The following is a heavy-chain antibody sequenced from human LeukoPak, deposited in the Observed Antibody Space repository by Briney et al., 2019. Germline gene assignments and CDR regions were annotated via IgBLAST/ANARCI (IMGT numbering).Heavy chain of an antibody. J-gene: IGHJ6*03. Sequence: SETLSLTCTVSGGSISSHYWSWIRQPPGKGLEWIGYIYYSGSTNYNPPLKSRVTISVDTSKNQFSLKLSSVTAADTAVYYCAREYSSSWYSYYYYYYMDVWGKGTTVTVSS. D-gene: IGHD6-13*01. CDR2: IYYSGST. V-gene: IGHV4-59*11. CDR3: AREYSSSWYSYYYYYYMDV. CDR1: GGSISSHY.